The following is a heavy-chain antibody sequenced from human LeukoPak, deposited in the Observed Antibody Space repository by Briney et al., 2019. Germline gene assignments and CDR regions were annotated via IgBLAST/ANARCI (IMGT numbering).Heavy chain of an antibody. J-gene: IGHJ5*01. CDR2: IKPDGSEK. V-gene: IGHV3-7*01. CDR3: VRGGTYWTVS. CDR1: GFVFSASY. Sequence: GGSLRLSCAASGFVFSASYMSWVRKAPGKGLEWVATIKPDGSEKYHVDSVSGRFTISRDNTNDSLFLQMNSLRVDDTAVYYCVRGGTYWTVSWGQGTLVDVS.